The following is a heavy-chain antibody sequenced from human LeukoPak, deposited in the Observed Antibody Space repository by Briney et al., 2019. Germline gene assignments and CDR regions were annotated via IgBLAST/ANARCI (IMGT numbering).Heavy chain of an antibody. Sequence: GGSLRLSCAASGFTVRNNYMNWVRQAPGKGLEWGSAIQDWDTIYYGDSVKGRFTISRDNSKNTLYLQMTSLRVEDTAVYYCVREMTGGYFVSWGQGTLVTVSS. J-gene: IGHJ4*02. V-gene: IGHV3-66*01. CDR3: VREMTGGYFVS. CDR1: GFTVRNNY. CDR2: IQDWDTI.